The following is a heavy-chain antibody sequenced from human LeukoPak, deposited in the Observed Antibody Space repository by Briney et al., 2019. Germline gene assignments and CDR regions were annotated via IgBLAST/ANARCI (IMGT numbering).Heavy chain of an antibody. V-gene: IGHV3-30*02. J-gene: IGHJ4*02. Sequence: GGSLRLSCAASGFTFSSYGMHWVRQAPGKGLEWVAFIRYDGSNKYYADSVKGRFTISRDNSKNTLYLQMNSLRAEDTAVYYCAKGRRITIFRAQTEYFDYWGQGTLVTVSS. CDR3: AKGRRITIFRAQTEYFDY. D-gene: IGHD3-3*01. CDR2: IRYDGSNK. CDR1: GFTFSSYG.